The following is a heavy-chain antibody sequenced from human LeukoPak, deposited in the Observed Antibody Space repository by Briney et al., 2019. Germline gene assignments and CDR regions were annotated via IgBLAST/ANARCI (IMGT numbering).Heavy chain of an antibody. CDR3: ARTPVGGSSWYQH. J-gene: IGHJ1*01. V-gene: IGHV1-2*04. D-gene: IGHD6-13*01. CDR1: GYTFTGYY. Sequence: ASVKVSCKASGYTFTGYYMHWVRQAPGQGLERMGWINPNSGGTNYAQKFQGWVTMTRDTSISTAYMELSRLRSDDTAVYYCARTPVGGSSWYQHWGQGTLVTVSS. CDR2: INPNSGGT.